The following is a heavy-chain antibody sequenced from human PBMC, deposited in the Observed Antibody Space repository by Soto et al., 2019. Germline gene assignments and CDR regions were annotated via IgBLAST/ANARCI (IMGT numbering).Heavy chain of an antibody. CDR2: IRKKAYGGTT. CDR3: CTSSTYYFDSSGYLDY. Sequence: PGGSLRLSCTTSGFTFGDYIMSWFRQTPGKGLEWVGFIRKKAYGGTTEYAASVKGRFTISRDDSMGIAYLQMNSLKVEDTAVYYCCTSSTYYFDSSGYLDYWGQGTPVTVSS. J-gene: IGHJ4*02. V-gene: IGHV3-49*03. CDR1: GFTFGDYI. D-gene: IGHD3-22*01.